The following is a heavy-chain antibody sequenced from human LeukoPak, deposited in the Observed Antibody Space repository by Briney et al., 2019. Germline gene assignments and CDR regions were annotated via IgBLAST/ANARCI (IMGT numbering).Heavy chain of an antibody. Sequence: GASVKVSCKASGYTFTGYHIHWVRQAPGQSLEWMGRINPNTGETNFAQKFQGRVTMTRDTSITTAFMELSSLRPDDTAVYFCARDQGSLTRSWYTGYWGQGTQVTVSS. J-gene: IGHJ4*02. V-gene: IGHV1-2*06. CDR3: ARDQGSLTRSWYTGY. CDR2: INPNTGET. CDR1: GYTFTGYH. D-gene: IGHD6-13*01.